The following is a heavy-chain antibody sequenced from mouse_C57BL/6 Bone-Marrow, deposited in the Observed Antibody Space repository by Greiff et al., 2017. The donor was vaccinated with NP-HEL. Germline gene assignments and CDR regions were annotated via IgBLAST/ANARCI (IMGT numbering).Heavy chain of an antibody. CDR2: INPYNGGT. CDR3: AREGAVVAKGPYYFDY. CDR1: GYTFTDYY. V-gene: IGHV1-19*01. J-gene: IGHJ2*01. Sequence: EVQLQQSGPVLVKPGASVKMSCKASGYTFTDYYMNWVKQSHGKSLEWIGVINPYNGGTSYNQKFKGKATLTVDKSSSTAYMELNSLTSEDSAVYYCAREGAVVAKGPYYFDYWGQGTTLTVSS. D-gene: IGHD1-1*01.